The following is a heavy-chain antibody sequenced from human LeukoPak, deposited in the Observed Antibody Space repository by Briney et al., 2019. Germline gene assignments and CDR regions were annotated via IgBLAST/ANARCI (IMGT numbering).Heavy chain of an antibody. J-gene: IGHJ6*02. Sequence: ESGATLVNPTQTLTLTCTFSGFSLSTSGVGVGWIRQPPGKALEWLPLIYWDDDKRYSPCLKSRLTITKDASKNQVVLTMTNMDPVDTATYYCARGYSSSWYYYYGMDVWGQGTTVTVSS. CDR3: ARGYSSSWYYYYGMDV. CDR1: GFSLSTSGVG. D-gene: IGHD6-13*01. V-gene: IGHV2-5*02. CDR2: IYWDDDK.